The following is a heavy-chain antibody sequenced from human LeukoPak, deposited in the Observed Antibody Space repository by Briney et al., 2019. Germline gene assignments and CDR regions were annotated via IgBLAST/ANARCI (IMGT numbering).Heavy chain of an antibody. CDR2: INPNSGGT. V-gene: IGHV1-2*02. Sequence: ASVKVSCKASGYTFTAYYMHWVRQAPGQGLEWMGWINPNSGGTNYAQKFQGRVTMTRDTSISTAYMELSRLRSDDTAVYYYARSRTGSGFLFDYWGQGTLVTVSS. CDR1: GYTFTAYY. CDR3: ARSRTGSGFLFDY. D-gene: IGHD3-10*01. J-gene: IGHJ4*02.